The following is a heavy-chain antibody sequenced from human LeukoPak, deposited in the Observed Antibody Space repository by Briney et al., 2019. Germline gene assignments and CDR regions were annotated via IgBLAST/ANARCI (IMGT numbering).Heavy chain of an antibody. CDR2: MNPNSGNT. J-gene: IGHJ4*02. CDR1: GYTFTSYD. D-gene: IGHD5-12*01. V-gene: IGHV1-8*01. Sequence: ASVKVSCKASGYTFTSYDINWVRQATGQGLEWMGWMNPNSGNTGHAQKFQGRVTMTRNTSISTAYMVLSSLRSEDTAVYYCARGLGSHSDIVATIYWGQGTLVTVSS. CDR3: ARGLGSHSDIVATIY.